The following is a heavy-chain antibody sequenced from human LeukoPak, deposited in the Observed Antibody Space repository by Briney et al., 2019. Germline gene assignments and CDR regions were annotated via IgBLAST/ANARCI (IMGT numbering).Heavy chain of an antibody. J-gene: IGHJ4*02. CDR3: ARAATSGSYSFDY. Sequence: GGSLRLSCAAYGFTVSSNYMSWVRQAPGKGLEWVSVIYSGGSTYYAASVKGRSTISRDNSKNTLYLQMNSLRTEDTAVYYCARAATSGSYSFDYWGQGTLVTVSS. CDR2: IYSGGST. V-gene: IGHV3-66*02. D-gene: IGHD1-26*01. CDR1: GFTVSSNY.